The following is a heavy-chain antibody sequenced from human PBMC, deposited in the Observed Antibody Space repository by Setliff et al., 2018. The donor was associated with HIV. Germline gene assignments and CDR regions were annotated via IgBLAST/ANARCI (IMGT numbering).Heavy chain of an antibody. CDR2: ISGSGGST. Sequence: GGSLRLSCAASHFTFSTYAMTWVRQAPGKGLEWVSTISGSGGSTYYADSVKGRFTISRDNSKNTLYLQMNSLRAEDTAVYYCAKLDYYDYSGSWARKVAIDFWGRGTMVTVSS. CDR3: AKLDYYDYSGSWARKVAIDF. CDR1: HFTFSTYA. J-gene: IGHJ3*01. V-gene: IGHV3-23*01. D-gene: IGHD3-22*01.